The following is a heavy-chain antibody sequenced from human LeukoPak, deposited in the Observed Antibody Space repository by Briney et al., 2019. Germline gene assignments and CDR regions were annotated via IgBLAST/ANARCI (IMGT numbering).Heavy chain of an antibody. CDR3: TSHAWLDP. CDR2: IKKRTNGGTI. V-gene: IGHV3-15*01. CDR1: GFSFRDAW. Sequence: GGSLRLSCAASGFSFRDAWMNWVRQAPGKGLEWIGRIKKRTNGGTIDYAAPVKGGFIISRDDSKNMLYLQMNSLKTEDTAVYYCTSHAWLDPWGQGTLVIVSS. J-gene: IGHJ5*02.